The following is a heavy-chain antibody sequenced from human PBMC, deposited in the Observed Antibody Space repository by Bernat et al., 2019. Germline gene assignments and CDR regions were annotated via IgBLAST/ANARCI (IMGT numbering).Heavy chain of an antibody. CDR1: GFTFSSYN. J-gene: IGHJ4*02. Sequence: EVQLVESGGGLVKPGGSLRLSCAASGFTFSSYNMIWVRQAPGKGLEWVSSIGNSKSYIYDADAVKGRFTISRDDGKNSLYLQMNSLRVEDTAVYYCARNSSRWNDLDYWGQGTLVTVSS. CDR3: ARNSSRWNDLDY. CDR2: IGNSKSYI. D-gene: IGHD6-13*01. V-gene: IGHV3-21*02.